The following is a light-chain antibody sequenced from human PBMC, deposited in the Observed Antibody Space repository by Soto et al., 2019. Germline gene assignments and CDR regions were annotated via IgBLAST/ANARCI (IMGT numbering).Light chain of an antibody. V-gene: IGLV2-14*01. CDR2: EVS. J-gene: IGLJ2*01. Sequence: QSALTQPASVSVSPGQSITISCTGTSSDVGGYNYVSWYQQHPGKAPKLMISEVSNRPSGVSNRFSGSKSGNTASLTISGLQAEDEADYYCSSYTRSSTLVFGGGTKLTVL. CDR1: SSDVGGYNY. CDR3: SSYTRSSTLV.